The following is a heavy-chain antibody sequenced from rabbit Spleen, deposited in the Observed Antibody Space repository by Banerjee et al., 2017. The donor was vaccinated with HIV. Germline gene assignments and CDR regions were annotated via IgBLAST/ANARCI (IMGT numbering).Heavy chain of an antibody. J-gene: IGHJ4*01. D-gene: IGHD4-2*01. CDR1: GFSFSNKAV. CDR2: INAVTGKA. Sequence: QEQLVESGGGLVKPEGSLKLSCTASGFSFSNKAVMCWVRQAPGKGLEWIACINAVTGKAVYASWAKGRFTFSKTSSTTVTLQMTSLTAADTATYFCARDAAGREDFNLWGPGTSSPS. V-gene: IGHV1S45*01. CDR3: ARDAAGREDFNL.